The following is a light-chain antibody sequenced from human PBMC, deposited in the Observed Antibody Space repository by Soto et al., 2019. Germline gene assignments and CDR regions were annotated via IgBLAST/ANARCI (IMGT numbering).Light chain of an antibody. V-gene: IGKV1-33*01. CDR1: QSIGTY. CDR3: QQYENLPT. J-gene: IGKJ5*01. CDR2: DAS. Sequence: IQRAQPPSPITASVGNSVTIACRASQSIGTYLNWYQQKPGRAPKLLIYDASNLEAGVPSRFRGSGSGTDFTFTISRLQPEDIATYYCQQYENLPTFGQGTRLEIK.